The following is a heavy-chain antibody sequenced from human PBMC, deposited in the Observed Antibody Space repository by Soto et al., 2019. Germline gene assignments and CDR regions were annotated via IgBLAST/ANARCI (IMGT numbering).Heavy chain of an antibody. D-gene: IGHD2-15*01. V-gene: IGHV1-18*01. CDR2: ISAYNGNT. CDR3: ARYTPWYCSGGSCYSVPEYYYGMDV. Sequence: QVQLVQSGAEVKKPGASVKVSCKASGYTFTSYGISWVRQAPGQGLEWMGWISAYNGNTNYAQKLQGGVTMTTDTSTSTAYMELRSLRSDDTAVYYCARYTPWYCSGGSCYSVPEYYYGMDVWGQGTTVTVSS. J-gene: IGHJ6*02. CDR1: GYTFTSYG.